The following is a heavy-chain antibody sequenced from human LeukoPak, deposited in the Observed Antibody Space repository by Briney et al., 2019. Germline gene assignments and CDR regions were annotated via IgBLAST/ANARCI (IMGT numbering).Heavy chain of an antibody. CDR2: IYTSGST. Sequence: PSQTLSLTCTVSGGSISSGSYYWRWIRQPAGKGLEWIGRIYTSGSTNYNPSLKSRVTISVDTSKNQFSLKLSSVTAADTAVYYCARDGRYDSSGYYYPDAFDIWGQGTMVTVSS. J-gene: IGHJ3*02. CDR3: ARDGRYDSSGYYYPDAFDI. CDR1: GGSISSGSYY. D-gene: IGHD3-22*01. V-gene: IGHV4-61*02.